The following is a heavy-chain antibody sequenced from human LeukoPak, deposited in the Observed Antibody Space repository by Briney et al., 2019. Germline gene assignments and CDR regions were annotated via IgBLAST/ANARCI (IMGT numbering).Heavy chain of an antibody. CDR1: GGSISTSSYY. CDR3: VTLRYDGWGGIEY. CDR2: MFYSGST. J-gene: IGHJ4*02. D-gene: IGHD3-16*01. V-gene: IGHV4-39*02. Sequence: PSETLSLTCIVSGGSISTSSYYWGWIRQPPGKGLEWIGSMFYSGSTYYNPSLKSRLTMSADTSKNHFSLKLSSVTAADTAVYYCVTLRYDGWGGIEYWGQGTLVTVSS.